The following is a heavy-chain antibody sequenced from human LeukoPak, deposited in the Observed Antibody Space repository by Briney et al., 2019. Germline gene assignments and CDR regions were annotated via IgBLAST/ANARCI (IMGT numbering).Heavy chain of an antibody. CDR1: GFTLSSFA. V-gene: IGHV3-30-3*02. J-gene: IGHJ6*02. CDR3: ATEGRGLYYYGMDV. D-gene: IGHD1-26*01. CDR2: TSSDGSSK. Sequence: PGGSLILSCATSGFTLSSFAMHWVRQAPGKGLEWVAVTSSDGSSKYYADSVKGRFTLSRDNSKNTLSLQMNSLRGEDTALYYCATEGRGLYYYGMDVWGQGTTVTVSS.